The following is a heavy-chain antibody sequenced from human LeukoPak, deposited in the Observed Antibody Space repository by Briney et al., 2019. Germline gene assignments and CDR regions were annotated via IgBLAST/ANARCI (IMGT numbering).Heavy chain of an antibody. V-gene: IGHV4-31*03. CDR1: GVSISDGRYY. CDR2: KYYSGSA. Sequence: SETLSLTCNVSGVSISDGRYYWAWIRQHPGKGLEWIGYKYYSGSAKYNPSLKSRLTISVDTPNNQFSLHLKSVTAADTAMYYCATPYCSGISCLDVFTNWGEGRMVTVSS. CDR3: ATPYCSGISCLDVFTN. D-gene: IGHD2-15*01. J-gene: IGHJ3*01.